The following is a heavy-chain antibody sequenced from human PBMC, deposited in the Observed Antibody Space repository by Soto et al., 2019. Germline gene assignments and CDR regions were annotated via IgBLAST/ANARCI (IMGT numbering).Heavy chain of an antibody. CDR3: AIGDSGWYSYFDY. J-gene: IGHJ4*02. CDR1: GGSFSGYY. V-gene: IGHV4-34*01. CDR2: INHSGST. Sequence: PSECLSLTCAVYGGSFSGYYWSWIRQPPGKGLEWIGEINHSGSTNYNPSLKSRVTISVDTSKNQFSLKLSSVTAADTAVYYCAIGDSGWYSYFDYWGQGTLVTVSS. D-gene: IGHD6-19*01.